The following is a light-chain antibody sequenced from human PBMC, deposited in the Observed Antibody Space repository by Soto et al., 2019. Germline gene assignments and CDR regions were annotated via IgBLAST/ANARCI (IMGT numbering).Light chain of an antibody. V-gene: IGKV1-39*01. CDR3: EQRYSTPQVT. CDR2: KAS. CDR1: QSISTY. Sequence: DIQMTQSPSSLSASVGDRVTITCRASQSISTYLSWYQRKPGKAPNLLIYKASSLEGGVPSRFSGSGSGTEFTLTISSLQPEDFATYYCEQRYSTPQVTFGGGTKVEIK. J-gene: IGKJ4*01.